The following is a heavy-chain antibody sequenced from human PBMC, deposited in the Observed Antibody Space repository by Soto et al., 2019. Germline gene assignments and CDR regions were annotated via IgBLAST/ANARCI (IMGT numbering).Heavy chain of an antibody. CDR1: GASISSSY. V-gene: IGHV4-59*01. CDR2: IFHSGTT. Sequence: SETLSLTCTVSGASISSSYWSWIRQAPGKGLEWIGYIFHSGTTNYNPSLKSRVTISVDTSKNQFSLNLSSLTTADTAVYFCARGGNRYSTTSSGVGGFXYWGQGTLVTVSS. J-gene: IGHJ4*02. CDR3: ARGGNRYSTTSSGVGGFXY. D-gene: IGHD2-2*01.